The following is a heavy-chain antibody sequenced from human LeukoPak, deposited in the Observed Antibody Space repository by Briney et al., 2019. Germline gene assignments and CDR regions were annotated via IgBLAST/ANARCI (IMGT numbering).Heavy chain of an antibody. D-gene: IGHD1-26*01. Sequence: SETLSLTCTVSGGSISSYYWSWIRQPPGKGLEWIGYIYYSGSTNYNPSLKSRVTISVDTSKNQFSLKLSSVTAADTAVYYCARLSHSGSYSRWDNWFDPWGQGTLVTGSS. CDR1: GGSISSYY. J-gene: IGHJ5*02. CDR3: ARLSHSGSYSRWDNWFDP. V-gene: IGHV4-59*01. CDR2: IYYSGST.